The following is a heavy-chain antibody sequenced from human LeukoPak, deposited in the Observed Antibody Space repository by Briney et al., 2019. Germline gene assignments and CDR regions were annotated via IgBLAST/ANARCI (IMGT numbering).Heavy chain of an antibody. V-gene: IGHV4-59*01. Sequence: SETLSLTCTVSGGSISSYYWSWIRQPPGKGLEWIGFIYYSGSANYNPSLRSRVNISVDTSKNQFSLKLTSVTAADTAVYYCARTGVVATSYFFDYWGQGTLVTVSS. CDR1: GGSISSYY. J-gene: IGHJ4*02. D-gene: IGHD5-12*01. CDR3: ARTGVVATSYFFDY. CDR2: IYYSGSA.